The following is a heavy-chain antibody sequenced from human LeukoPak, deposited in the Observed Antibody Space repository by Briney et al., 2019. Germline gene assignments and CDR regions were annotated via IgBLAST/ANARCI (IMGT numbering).Heavy chain of an antibody. D-gene: IGHD2-2*01. Sequence: GGSLRLSCAASGFTFSSYGMHWVRQAPGKGLEWVAFIRYDGSNKYYADSVKGRFTISRDNSKNTLYLQMNSLRAEDTAVYYCARDSPHCGSTTCYYSDYWGQGTLVTVSS. CDR3: ARDSPHCGSTTCYYSDY. V-gene: IGHV3-30*02. CDR2: IRYDGSNK. J-gene: IGHJ4*02. CDR1: GFTFSSYG.